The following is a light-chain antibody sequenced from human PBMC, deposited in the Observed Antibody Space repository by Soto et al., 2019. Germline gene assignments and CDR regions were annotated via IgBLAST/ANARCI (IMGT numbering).Light chain of an antibody. CDR1: QSVLHSPNNKNY. CDR2: WAS. Sequence: DIVMTQSPDSLAVSLGERATINCKSSQSVLHSPNNKNYLAWFQQKPGQPPKLLIYWASTRQSGVPDRFSGGGSGTDFTLTISSLQAEDVAVYYCQLCHSYPPWTFGQGTKVEI. V-gene: IGKV4-1*01. CDR3: QLCHSYPPWT. J-gene: IGKJ1*01.